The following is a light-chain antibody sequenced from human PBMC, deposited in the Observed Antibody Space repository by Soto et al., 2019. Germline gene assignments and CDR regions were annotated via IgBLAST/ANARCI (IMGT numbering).Light chain of an antibody. CDR2: DAS. CDR1: QSISSY. CDR3: QQRSNWPRT. Sequence: EIVLTQSPVTLSLSPGERATLSCRASQSISSYLAWYQQKPGQAPRVLIYDASNRATSIPARFSGSGSGTDFTLTISSLEPEDFAVYYCQQRSNWPRTFGQGTKVDIK. V-gene: IGKV3-11*01. J-gene: IGKJ1*01.